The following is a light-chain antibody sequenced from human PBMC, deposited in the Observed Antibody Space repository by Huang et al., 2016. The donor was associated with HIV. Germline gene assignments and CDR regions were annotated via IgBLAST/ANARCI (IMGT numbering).Light chain of an antibody. CDR2: WAS. CDR3: KQYYSIPLT. J-gene: IGKJ4*01. V-gene: IGKV4-1*01. CDR1: RSVLYSSKNKNY. Sequence: DIVMTQSPDSLAVSLGERATIDCKSSRSVLYSSKNKNYLAWYQQKPGQSPKLLIHWASTREAGVPDRFSGSGSGTDFTLTISSLQAEDVAVYYCKQYYSIPLTFGGGTKVEIK.